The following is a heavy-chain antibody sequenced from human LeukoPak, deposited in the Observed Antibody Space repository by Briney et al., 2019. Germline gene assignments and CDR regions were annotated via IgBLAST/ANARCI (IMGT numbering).Heavy chain of an antibody. Sequence: AVSLRLSCAASGFTFSNDCLHWVRQAPGQGLVGVSRMNEHGNRTIYADPVKGRFTVSRENAKNTLYLQMNSLRVDDTAVYYCSRAGQPYVLAQWGEGHLVTV. CDR3: SRAGQPYVLAQ. CDR1: GFTFSNDC. CDR2: MNEHGNRT. V-gene: IGHV3-74*01. J-gene: IGHJ1*01. D-gene: IGHD3-10*02.